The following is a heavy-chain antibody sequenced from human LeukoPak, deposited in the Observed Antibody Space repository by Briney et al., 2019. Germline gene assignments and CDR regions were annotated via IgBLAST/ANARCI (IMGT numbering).Heavy chain of an antibody. D-gene: IGHD2-21*01. Sequence: GGSLRLSCAASGFTFSSYSMNWVRQAPGKGLEWVSSISSSSSYIYYADSVKGRFTISRDNAKNSLYLQMNSLRAEDTAVYYCARVPAYCGGDCYFDYWGQGTLVTVSS. J-gene: IGHJ4*02. CDR3: ARVPAYCGGDCYFDY. V-gene: IGHV3-21*01. CDR1: GFTFSSYS. CDR2: ISSSSSYI.